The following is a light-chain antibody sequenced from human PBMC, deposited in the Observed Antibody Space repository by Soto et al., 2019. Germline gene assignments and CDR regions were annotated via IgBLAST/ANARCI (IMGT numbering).Light chain of an antibody. CDR3: QQYGSSGT. Sequence: ELVLTQSPGTLSVSPGERATLSCRASQSVSGSFLAWYQQKPGQAPRLLIYGASNRATGIPDRFSGSGSGTDFTLTISRLEPEDFAVYYCQQYGSSGTFGQGTKVDIK. V-gene: IGKV3-20*01. CDR2: GAS. CDR1: QSVSGSF. J-gene: IGKJ1*01.